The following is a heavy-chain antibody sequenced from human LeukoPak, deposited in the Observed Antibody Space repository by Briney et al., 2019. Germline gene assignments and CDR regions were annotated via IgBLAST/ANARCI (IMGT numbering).Heavy chain of an antibody. Sequence: EASAKVSCKASGYTFASYGISWVRQAPGQGLEWMGWISAYNGNTNYAQKLQGRVTMTTDTSTSTAYMELRSLRSDGTAVYYCARDPKNSGWFDPWGQGTLVTVSS. D-gene: IGHD6-25*01. CDR3: ARDPKNSGWFDP. CDR2: ISAYNGNT. CDR1: GYTFASYG. V-gene: IGHV1-18*01. J-gene: IGHJ5*02.